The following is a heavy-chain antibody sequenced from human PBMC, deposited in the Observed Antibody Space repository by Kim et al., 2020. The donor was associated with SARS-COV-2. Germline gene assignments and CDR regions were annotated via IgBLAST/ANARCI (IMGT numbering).Heavy chain of an antibody. CDR3: ARDRRILAVAGSGNWFDP. Sequence: SETLSLTCTVSGGSISSSSYYWGWIRQPPGKGLEWIGSIYYSGSTYYNPSLKSRVTISVDTSKNQFSLKLSSVTAADTAVYYCARDRRILAVAGSGNWFDPWGQGTLVTVSS. CDR1: GGSISSSSYY. CDR2: IYYSGST. D-gene: IGHD6-19*01. V-gene: IGHV4-39*07. J-gene: IGHJ5*02.